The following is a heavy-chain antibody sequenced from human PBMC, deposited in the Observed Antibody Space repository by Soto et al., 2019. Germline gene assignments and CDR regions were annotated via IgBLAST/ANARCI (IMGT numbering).Heavy chain of an antibody. CDR1: GFSLTSGVVG. Sequence: QITLKESGPTLVKPTQTLTLTCTFSGFSLTSGVVGVGWIRQPPGEALEWLALIYWNDEQYYTPSLSNRLTITSDTSKKQVVLTMTNMDPVDTATYYCAHRLPGPSGYDVWGQGTTVTGSS. D-gene: IGHD6-13*01. CDR3: AHRLPGPSGYDV. CDR2: IYWNDEQ. V-gene: IGHV2-5*01. J-gene: IGHJ6*02.